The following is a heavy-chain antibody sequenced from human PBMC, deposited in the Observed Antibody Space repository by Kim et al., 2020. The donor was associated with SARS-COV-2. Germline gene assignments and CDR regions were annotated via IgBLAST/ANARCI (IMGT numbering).Heavy chain of an antibody. D-gene: IGHD5-18*01. CDR2: MNPNSGNT. Sequence: ASVKVSCKASGYTFTSYDINWVRQATGQGLEWMGWMNPNSGNTGYAQKFQGRVTMARNTSISTASMELSSLRSEDTAVYYCAGGGLVAGTAMVRDGYWGQGTLVTVSS. CDR1: GYTFTSYD. CDR3: AGGGLVAGTAMVRDGY. V-gene: IGHV1-8*01. J-gene: IGHJ4*02.